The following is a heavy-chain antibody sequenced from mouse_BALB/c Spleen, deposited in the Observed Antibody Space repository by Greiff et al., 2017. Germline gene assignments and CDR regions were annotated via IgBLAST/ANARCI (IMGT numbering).Heavy chain of an antibody. CDR3: ARDDYVYYYAMDH. J-gene: IGHJ4*01. CDR2: IDPANGNT. Sequence: EVQLQQSGAELVKPGASVKLSCTASGFNIKDTYMHWVKQRPEQGLEWIGRIDPANGNTKYDPKFQGKATITADTSSNTAYLQLSSLTSEDTAVYYCARDDYVYYYAMDHWGQGTSVTVSS. D-gene: IGHD2-4*01. V-gene: IGHV14-3*02. CDR1: GFNIKDTY.